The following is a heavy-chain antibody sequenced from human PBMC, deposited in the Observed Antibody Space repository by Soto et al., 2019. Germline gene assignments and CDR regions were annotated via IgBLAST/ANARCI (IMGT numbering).Heavy chain of an antibody. V-gene: IGHV4-38-2*02. J-gene: IGHJ6*02. CDR3: ARDLRDRSYYYYGMDV. CDR2: IYHSGST. D-gene: IGHD3-9*01. CDR1: GYSISSNYY. Sequence: SETLSLTCAVSGYSISSNYYWGWIRQPPGKGLEWIGSIYHSGSTYYNPSLKSRVTISVDTSKNQFSLTLSSVTAADTAVYYCARDLRDRSYYYYGMDVWGQGTTVTVSS.